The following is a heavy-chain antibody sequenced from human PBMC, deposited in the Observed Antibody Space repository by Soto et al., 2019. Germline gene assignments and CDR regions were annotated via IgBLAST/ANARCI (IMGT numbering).Heavy chain of an antibody. D-gene: IGHD3-16*02. V-gene: IGHV4-59*08. CDR3: ARRVDYVWGSYRYSPYFDY. CDR2: IYYSGST. CDR1: GGSISSYY. Sequence: PSETLSLTCTVSGGSISSYYWSWIRQPPGKGLVWFGYIYYSGSTNYNPSLKSRVTISVDTSKNQFSLKLSSVTAADTAVFYCARRVDYVWGSYRYSPYFDYWGQGTLVTVSS. J-gene: IGHJ4*02.